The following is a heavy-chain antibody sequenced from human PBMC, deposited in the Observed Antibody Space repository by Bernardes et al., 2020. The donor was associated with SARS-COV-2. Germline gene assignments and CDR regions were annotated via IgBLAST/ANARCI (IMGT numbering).Heavy chain of an antibody. Sequence: SEPLSLTCAVYGGSFSGYYWSWLRQPPGKGLEWIGEINHSGSTNYNPSLKSRVTISVDTSKNQFSLKLSPVTAADTAVYYCARGLGIQLWIGRPPVYYMDVWGKGTTVTVSS. J-gene: IGHJ6*03. CDR3: ARGLGIQLWIGRPPVYYMDV. CDR2: INHSGST. CDR1: GGSFSGYY. D-gene: IGHD5-18*01. V-gene: IGHV4-34*01.